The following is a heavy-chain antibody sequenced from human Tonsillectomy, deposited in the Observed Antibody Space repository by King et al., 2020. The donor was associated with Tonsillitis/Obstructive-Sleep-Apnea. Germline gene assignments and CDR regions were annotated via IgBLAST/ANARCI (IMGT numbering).Heavy chain of an antibody. CDR1: GYTFTGYY. CDR2: INPDSGGT. J-gene: IGHJ6*02. CDR3: ASVAASSSHGMDV. Sequence: VQLVESGAEVKKPGASVKVSCKAAGYTFTGYYMYWVRQAPGQGLEWMGWINPDSGGTKYAQKFQGRVTMTRDTSVSTVHMELSRLRSDDTAGYYCASVAASSSHGMDVWGQGTTVTVSS. D-gene: IGHD6-19*01. V-gene: IGHV1-2*02.